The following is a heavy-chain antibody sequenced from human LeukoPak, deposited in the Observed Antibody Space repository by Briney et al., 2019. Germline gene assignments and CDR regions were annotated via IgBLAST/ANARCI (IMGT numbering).Heavy chain of an antibody. D-gene: IGHD3-22*01. CDR3: ARYDSSGTLDY. Sequence: SETLSLTCAVSGGSISSGGYSWRWIRQPPGKGLEWIGYIYHSGSTYYNPSLKSRVTISVDRSKNQFSLKLSSVTAADTAVYYCARYDSSGTLDYWGQGTLVTVSS. V-gene: IGHV4-30-2*01. CDR1: GGSISSGGYS. J-gene: IGHJ4*02. CDR2: IYHSGST.